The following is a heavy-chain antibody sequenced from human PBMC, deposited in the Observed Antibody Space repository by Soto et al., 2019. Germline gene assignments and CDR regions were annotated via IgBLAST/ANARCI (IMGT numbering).Heavy chain of an antibody. CDR3: ARGWELLLDAFDI. CDR1: GGSFSGYY. CDR2: INHSGST. Sequence: QVQLQQWGAGLLKPSETLSLTCAVYGGSFSGYYWSWIRQPPGKGLEWIGEINHSGSTNYNPSLKSRVTISVHTSKNQFSLKLSSVTAADTAVYYCARGWELLLDAFDIWGQGTMVTVSS. D-gene: IGHD1-26*01. J-gene: IGHJ3*02. V-gene: IGHV4-34*01.